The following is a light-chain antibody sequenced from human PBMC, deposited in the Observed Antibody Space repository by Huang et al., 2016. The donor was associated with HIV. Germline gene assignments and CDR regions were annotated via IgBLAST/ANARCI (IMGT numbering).Light chain of an antibody. J-gene: IGKJ3*01. CDR2: AAS. CDR1: HSLSRN. Sequence: EIVMTQSPATLSVSPGDRAPLSCRASHSLSRNLAWYQQKPGQGPRLLIYAASTRATGIPDRFSGSGYGTEFTLTSSSLQSEDFASYYWQQYKNLYSFGPGTKVDIK. V-gene: IGKV3-15*01. CDR3: QQYKNLYS.